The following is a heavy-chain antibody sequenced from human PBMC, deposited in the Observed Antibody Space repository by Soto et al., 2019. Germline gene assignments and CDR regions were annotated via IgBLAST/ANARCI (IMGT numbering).Heavy chain of an antibody. D-gene: IGHD3-10*01. CDR2: ISGRGCKK. CDR1: GFTFSDYA. Sequence: PGGSLRLSCVASGFTFSDYAMSWVRQAPGKGLEWVSAISGRGCKKHYADSVKGRFTISRDNSKNTLYLQMNSLRAEDTAVYYCAKDRTPERTLYYPGYFDYWGQGTLVTVSS. V-gene: IGHV3-23*01. CDR3: AKDRTPERTLYYPGYFDY. J-gene: IGHJ4*02.